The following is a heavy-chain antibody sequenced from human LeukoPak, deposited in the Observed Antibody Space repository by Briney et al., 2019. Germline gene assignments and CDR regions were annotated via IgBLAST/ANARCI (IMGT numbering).Heavy chain of an antibody. CDR2: IIPIFGTA. V-gene: IGHV1-69*01. Sequence: SVKVSCKSSGGTFSSYAISWVRQAPGQGLEWMGGIIPIFGTANYAQKFQGRVTITADESTSTAYMELSSLRSEDTAVYYCARSLRFGEFSDYWGQGTLVTVSS. D-gene: IGHD3-10*01. J-gene: IGHJ4*02. CDR3: ARSLRFGEFSDY. CDR1: GGTFSSYA.